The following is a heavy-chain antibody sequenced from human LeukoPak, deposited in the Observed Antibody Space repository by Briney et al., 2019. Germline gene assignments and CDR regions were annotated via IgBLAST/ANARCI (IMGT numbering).Heavy chain of an antibody. Sequence: SETLSLTCTVSGDSVSSTTSYWTWIPQPPGQVLEYIGSIFYCGITFYNPSLKSRVTMSVDTSKNQFSLKLNSVTAADTAVYFCARQLAGLFFNSWGQGTLVAVSS. V-gene: IGHV4-39*01. CDR1: GDSVSSTTSY. CDR2: IFYCGIT. J-gene: IGHJ4*02. D-gene: IGHD6-19*01. CDR3: ARQLAGLFFNS.